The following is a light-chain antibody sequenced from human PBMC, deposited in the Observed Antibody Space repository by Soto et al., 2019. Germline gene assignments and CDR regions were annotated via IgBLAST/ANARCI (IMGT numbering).Light chain of an antibody. CDR1: QGISSY. J-gene: IGKJ4*01. CDR2: AAS. CDR3: QQLNSYPRVT. V-gene: IGKV1-9*01. Sequence: DIQLTQSPSFLSASVGDRVTITCRASQGISSYLAWYQQKPGKAPKLLIYAASTLQSGVPSRFSGSGSGTEFTLTISSLQTEDFATYSCQQLNSYPRVTFGGGTKVEIK.